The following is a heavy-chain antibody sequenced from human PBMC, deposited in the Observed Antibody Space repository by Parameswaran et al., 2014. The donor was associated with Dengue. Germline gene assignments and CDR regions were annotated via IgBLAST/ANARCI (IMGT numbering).Heavy chain of an antibody. D-gene: IGHD4-17*01. V-gene: IGHV1-18*01. J-gene: IGHJ5*02. Sequence: WVRQAPGQGLEWMGWISAYNGNTNYAQKLQGRVTMTTDTSTSTAYMELRSLRSDDTAVYYCARASNAYGFAVTTRNNWFDPWGQGTLVTVSS. CDR3: ARASNAYGFAVTTRNNWFDP. CDR2: ISAYNGNT.